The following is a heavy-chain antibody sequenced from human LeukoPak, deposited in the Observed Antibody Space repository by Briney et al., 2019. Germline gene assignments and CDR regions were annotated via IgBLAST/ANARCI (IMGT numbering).Heavy chain of an antibody. V-gene: IGHV3-30*02. Sequence: GGSLRSSCAASGLTFSSYGMHWVRQALGKGLEWVAFIRYDESNKYYADSVKGRFTISRDNSKNTLYLQMNSLRTEDTGVYYCAKDRHDGKDYWGQGTLVTVSS. CDR2: IRYDESNK. CDR1: GLTFSSYG. D-gene: IGHD4-23*01. CDR3: AKDRHDGKDY. J-gene: IGHJ4*02.